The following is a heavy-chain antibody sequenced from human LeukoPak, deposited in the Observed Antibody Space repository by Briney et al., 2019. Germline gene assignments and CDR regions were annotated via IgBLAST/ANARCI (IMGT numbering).Heavy chain of an antibody. J-gene: IGHJ6*03. CDR3: ARAPSLIPGYYYYMDV. CDR2: IYYSGST. Sequence: SETLSLTCTVSGGSISSYYWSWIRQPPGKGLEWIGYIYYSGSTNYNPSLKSRATISVDTSKNQFSLKLSSVTAADTAVYYCARAPSLIPGYYYYMDVWSKGTTVTVSS. CDR1: GGSISSYY. V-gene: IGHV4-59*01. D-gene: IGHD3-16*01.